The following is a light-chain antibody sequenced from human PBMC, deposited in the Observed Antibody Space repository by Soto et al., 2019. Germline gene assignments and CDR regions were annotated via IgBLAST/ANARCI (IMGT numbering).Light chain of an antibody. V-gene: IGKV3-15*01. CDR2: GAS. CDR1: QGLSSN. J-gene: IGKJ5*01. Sequence: EIVMTQSPATLSVSPGERVTLSCRASQGLSSNLAWYQQKPGQAPRLLIYGASTRATGIPARFSGSGSGTAFTLTNSSLQSEDFVVYYCQQYNNWSRITFGQGTRLEIK. CDR3: QQYNNWSRIT.